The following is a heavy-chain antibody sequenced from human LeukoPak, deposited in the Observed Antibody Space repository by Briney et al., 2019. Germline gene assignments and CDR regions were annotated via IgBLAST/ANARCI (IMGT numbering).Heavy chain of an antibody. J-gene: IGHJ4*02. CDR3: AHRRLVTPYLY. V-gene: IGHV2-5*02. Sequence: SGPTLLHPTPTLTLTCTFSGFSLSTSGVGVGWIRQPPGKALEWLSLIYWDDDKRYSPSLKSRLTITKDTSKNQVVLTMTNMDPVDAATYYCAHRRLVTPYLYWGQGTLVTVSS. D-gene: IGHD4-23*01. CDR1: GFSLSTSGVG. CDR2: IYWDDDK.